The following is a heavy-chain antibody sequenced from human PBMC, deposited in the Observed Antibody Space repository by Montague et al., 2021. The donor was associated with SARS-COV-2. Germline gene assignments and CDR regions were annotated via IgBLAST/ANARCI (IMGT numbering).Heavy chain of an antibody. CDR2: IYYSGST. V-gene: IGHV4-39*01. D-gene: IGHD3-9*01. J-gene: IGHJ5*02. CDR1: GGSISSSSYY. CDR3: ARRSYAILTGYSIPNWFDP. Sequence: SETLSLTCTVSGGSISSSSYYWGWIRQPPGKGLEWIGSIYYSGSTYYNPSLKSRVTISVDTSENQFSLKLSSVTAADTAVYYCARRSYAILTGYSIPNWFDPWGQGTLVTVSS.